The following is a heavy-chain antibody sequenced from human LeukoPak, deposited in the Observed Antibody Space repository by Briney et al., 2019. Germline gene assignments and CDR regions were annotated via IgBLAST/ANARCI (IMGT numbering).Heavy chain of an antibody. CDR3: TTDKGDDYGDLYYFDY. D-gene: IGHD4-17*01. J-gene: IGHJ4*02. Sequence: GGSLRLSCAASGFTFSNAWMSWVRQAPGKGLEWVGRIKSKTDGGTTDYAAPVKGRFTISRDDSKNTLYLQMNSLKTEDTAVYYCTTDKGDDYGDLYYFDYWGQGTLVTVSS. CDR2: IKSKTDGGTT. CDR1: GFTFSNAW. V-gene: IGHV3-15*01.